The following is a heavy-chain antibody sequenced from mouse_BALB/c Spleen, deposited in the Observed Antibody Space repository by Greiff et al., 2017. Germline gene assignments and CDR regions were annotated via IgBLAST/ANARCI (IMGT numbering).Heavy chain of an antibody. D-gene: IGHD2-1*01. CDR3: ARFGNNGVLYYYALDY. CDR1: GYTFTSYW. CDR2: INPSTGYT. V-gene: IGHV1-7*01. Sequence: QVHVKQSGAELAKPGASVKMSCKASGYTFTSYWMHWVKQRPGQGLEWIGYINPSTGYTEYNQKFKDKATLTADKSSSTAYMQLSSLTSEDSAVYYCARFGNNGVLYYYALDYWGQGTSVTVSS. J-gene: IGHJ4*01.